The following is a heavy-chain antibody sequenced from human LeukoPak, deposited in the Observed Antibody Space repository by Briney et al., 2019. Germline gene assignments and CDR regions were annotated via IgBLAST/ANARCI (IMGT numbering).Heavy chain of an antibody. CDR2: INWNGGST. CDR3: ARDFSSSWYLSPGI. J-gene: IGHJ4*02. CDR1: GFTFDDYG. D-gene: IGHD6-13*01. V-gene: IGHV3-20*04. Sequence: PGGSLRLSCAASGFTFDDYGMSWVRQAPGKGLELVSGINWNGGSTGYADSVKGRFTISRDNAKNSLYLQMNGLRAEDTALYYCARDFSSSWYLSPGIWGQGTLVTVSS.